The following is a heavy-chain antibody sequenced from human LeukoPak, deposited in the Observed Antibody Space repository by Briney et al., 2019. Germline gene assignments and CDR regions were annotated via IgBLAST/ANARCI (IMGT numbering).Heavy chain of an antibody. D-gene: IGHD4-17*01. CDR2: ISSGSGTI. CDR3: AALRGLQNWYFDL. V-gene: IGHV3-48*01. CDR1: GSTFRSYN. J-gene: IGHJ2*01. Sequence: GGSLRLSCAPSGSTFRSYNINWVRQAPGKGLEWVSYISSGSGTIYYADSVKGRFTISRDNAKNSLFLQMNSLRAEDTAVYYCAALRGLQNWYFDLWGRGTLVTVSS.